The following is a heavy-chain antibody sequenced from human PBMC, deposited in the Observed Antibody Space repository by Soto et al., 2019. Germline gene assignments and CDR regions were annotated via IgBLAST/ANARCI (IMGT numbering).Heavy chain of an antibody. V-gene: IGHV4-59*01. CDR3: AREIYYWFDP. J-gene: IGHJ5*02. CDR1: GGSISSYY. CDR2: IYYSGST. Sequence: PSXTLSLTCTVSGGSISSYYWSWIRQPPGKGLEWIGYIYYSGSTNYNPSLKSRVTISVDTSKNQFSLKLSSVTAADTAVYYCAREIYYWFDPWGQGTLVTVSS. D-gene: IGHD1-26*01.